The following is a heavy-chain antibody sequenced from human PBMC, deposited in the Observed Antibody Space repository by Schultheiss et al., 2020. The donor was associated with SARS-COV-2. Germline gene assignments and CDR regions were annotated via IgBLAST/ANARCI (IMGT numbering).Heavy chain of an antibody. CDR3: ARGELGRLRLGGDY. Sequence: SETLYLTCTVSGGSISSYYWSWIRQPPGKGLEWIGYIYYSGSTYYNPSLKSRVTISVDTSKNQFSLKLSSVTAADTAVYYCARGELGRLRLGGDYWGQGTLVTVSS. V-gene: IGHV4-59*12. CDR1: GGSISSYY. D-gene: IGHD3-16*01. J-gene: IGHJ4*02. CDR2: IYYSGST.